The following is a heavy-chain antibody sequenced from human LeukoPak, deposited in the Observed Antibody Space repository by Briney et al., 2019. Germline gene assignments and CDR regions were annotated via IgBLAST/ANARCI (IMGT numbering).Heavy chain of an antibody. J-gene: IGHJ5*02. Sequence: GGSLRLSCAASGFTFSSYWMSWVRQAPGKGLEWVASIKQDGSENYYVDSVKGRFTISRDNAKNSLYLQMNSLRAEDTALYYCARAPGEGWFDPWGQGTLVTVSS. CDR1: GFTFSSYW. CDR3: ARAPGEGWFDP. V-gene: IGHV3-7*01. D-gene: IGHD4-17*01. CDR2: IKQDGSEN.